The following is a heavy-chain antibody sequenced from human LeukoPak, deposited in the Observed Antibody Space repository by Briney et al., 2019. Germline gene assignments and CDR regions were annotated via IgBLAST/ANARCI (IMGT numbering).Heavy chain of an antibody. CDR1: GVSVTTSGYY. CDR3: ARHNDYASLMDV. Sequence: SEALSLTCTVFGVSVTTSGYYGAWIRQPPGRGLEWIGSISYSGITYYRPSLRGRVTISGDTAKNQFSLKLSSVTAADTAVYYCARHNDYASLMDVWGQGTTVTVSS. J-gene: IGHJ6*02. D-gene: IGHD2-2*01. V-gene: IGHV4-39*01. CDR2: ISYSGIT.